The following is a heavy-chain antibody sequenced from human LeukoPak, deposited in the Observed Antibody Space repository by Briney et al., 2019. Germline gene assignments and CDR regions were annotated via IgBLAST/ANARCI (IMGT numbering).Heavy chain of an antibody. CDR2: IYHSGST. V-gene: IGHV4-38-2*01. CDR1: GYSISSGYY. Sequence: SETLSLTCAVSGYSISSGYYWGWIRQPPGKGLEWIGSIYHSGSTYYNPSLKSRATISVDTSKNQFSLKLSSVTAADTAVYYCARVMVVVTAKYNWFDPWGQGTLVTVSS. D-gene: IGHD2-21*02. CDR3: ARVMVVVTAKYNWFDP. J-gene: IGHJ5*02.